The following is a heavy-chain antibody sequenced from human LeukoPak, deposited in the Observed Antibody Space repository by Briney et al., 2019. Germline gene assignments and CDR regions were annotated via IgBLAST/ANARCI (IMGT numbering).Heavy chain of an antibody. CDR3: ARVLRYDFWSAYDFDY. CDR2: ISTYNGNT. CDR1: GYTFNSYD. D-gene: IGHD3-3*01. Sequence: DSVKVSCKASGYTFNSYDISWVRQAPGQGLEWMAWISTYNGNTNYALKVQGRATMTTDTSTSTAYMELRSLRSDDTAVYYCARVLRYDFWSAYDFDYWGQGTLVTVSS. V-gene: IGHV1-18*01. J-gene: IGHJ4*02.